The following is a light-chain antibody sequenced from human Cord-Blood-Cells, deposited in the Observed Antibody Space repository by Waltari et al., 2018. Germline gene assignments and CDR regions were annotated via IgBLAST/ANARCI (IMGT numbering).Light chain of an antibody. V-gene: IGKV1-39*01. CDR2: AAS. CDR3: QQSYSTPRT. CDR1: QSICSY. J-gene: IGKJ1*01. Sequence: DIPKTQSPSSLSASVGDRVTIPCRASQSICSYVNWYQQKPGKGPKLLIYAASSLQRGVPTRFSGDGAGTDVALTISMLQPEDFATYYSQQSYSTPRTLGKVTKVEVK.